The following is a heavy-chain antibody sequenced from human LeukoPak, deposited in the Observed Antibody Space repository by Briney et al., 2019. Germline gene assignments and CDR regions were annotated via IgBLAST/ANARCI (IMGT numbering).Heavy chain of an antibody. CDR2: INHSGST. CDR1: GGSFSGYY. J-gene: IGHJ4*02. Sequence: SETLSLTCAVYGGSFSGYYWSWIRQPPGKGLEWIGEINHSGSTNYNPSLKSRVTISVDTSKNQFSLKLSSVTAADRAVYYCARGTRTPSTVTTSFDYWGQGTLVTVSS. CDR3: ARGTRTPSTVTTSFDY. V-gene: IGHV4-34*01. D-gene: IGHD4-17*01.